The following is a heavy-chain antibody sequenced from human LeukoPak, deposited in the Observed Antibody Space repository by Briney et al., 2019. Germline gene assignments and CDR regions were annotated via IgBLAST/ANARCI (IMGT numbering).Heavy chain of an antibody. CDR2: ISSSGSTI. J-gene: IGHJ4*02. D-gene: IGHD4-17*01. CDR1: GFTFSDYY. V-gene: IGHV3-11*04. CDR3: VLHDYGDYFDY. Sequence: GGPLRLSCAASGFTFSDYYMSWIRQAPGKGLEWVSYISSSGSTIYYADSVKGRFTISRDNAKNSLYLQMNSLRAEDTAVYYCVLHDYGDYFDYWGQGTLVTVSS.